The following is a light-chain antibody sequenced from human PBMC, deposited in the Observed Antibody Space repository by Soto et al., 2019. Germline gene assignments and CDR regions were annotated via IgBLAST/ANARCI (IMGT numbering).Light chain of an antibody. Sequence: DIQLTQSPSLLSASIGDRVSLSCRASQDITKYLAWFPQKPGRAPKLLIYSASTLPVGVPARFSGGGPGTEFTLAISSLPAEDFATYYCQKVYRPPLTCGGRTKVEIK. CDR2: SAS. CDR1: QDITKY. J-gene: IGKJ4*01. V-gene: IGKV1-9*01. CDR3: QKVYRPPLT.